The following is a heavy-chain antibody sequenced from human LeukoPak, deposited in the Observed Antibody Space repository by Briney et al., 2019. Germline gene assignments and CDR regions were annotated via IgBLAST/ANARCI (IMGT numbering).Heavy chain of an antibody. CDR1: GGSFSGYY. V-gene: IGHV4-34*01. CDR3: AKDAYYFGSGSYVPPHYYYYMDV. Sequence: SETLSLTCAVYGGSFSGYYWSWIRQPPGKGLEWIGEINHSGSTNYNPSLKSRVTISVDTSKNQFSLKLSSVTAADTAVYYCAKDAYYFGSGSYVPPHYYYYMDVWGKGTTVTISS. CDR2: INHSGST. J-gene: IGHJ6*03. D-gene: IGHD3-10*01.